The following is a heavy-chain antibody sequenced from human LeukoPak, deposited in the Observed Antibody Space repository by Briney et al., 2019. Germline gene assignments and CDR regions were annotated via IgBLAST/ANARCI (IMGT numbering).Heavy chain of an antibody. CDR2: ISSSSSTI. D-gene: IGHD5-18*01. J-gene: IGHJ4*02. CDR1: GFTFSSYS. V-gene: IGHV3-48*01. Sequence: SGGSLRLSCAASGFTFSSYSMNWVRQAPGKGLAWVSYISSSSSTIYYADSVKGRFTISRDNAKNSLYLQMNSLRAEDTAVYYCARDLHSYGYWGQGTLVTVSS. CDR3: ARDLHSYGY.